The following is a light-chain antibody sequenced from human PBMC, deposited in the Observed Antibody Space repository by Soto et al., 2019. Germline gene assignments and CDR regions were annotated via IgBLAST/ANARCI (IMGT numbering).Light chain of an antibody. J-gene: IGKJ1*01. CDR2: GAS. Sequence: DIQLTQSPSPLSSSAGDRATLTCRASQGVRSYLAWFQQRPGKAPKLLIFGASTLQNGVPARFSGGGFGTEFTLSITSLQPEDFATYYCHQVYTYPRTFGQGTRWIS. V-gene: IGKV1-9*01. CDR1: QGVRSY. CDR3: HQVYTYPRT.